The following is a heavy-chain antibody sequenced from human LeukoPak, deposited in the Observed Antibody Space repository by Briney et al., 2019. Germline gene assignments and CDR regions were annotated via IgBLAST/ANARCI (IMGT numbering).Heavy chain of an antibody. V-gene: IGHV3-11*04. CDR2: ISSSGSTI. CDR1: GFTFNNAW. Sequence: GGSLRLSCAASGFTFNNAWMSWVRQAPGKGLEWVSYISSSGSTIYYADSVKGRFTISRDNAKNSLYLQMNSLRAEDTAVYYCARTSIAAAGMVDVWGKGTTVTVSS. D-gene: IGHD6-13*01. J-gene: IGHJ6*04. CDR3: ARTSIAAAGMVDV.